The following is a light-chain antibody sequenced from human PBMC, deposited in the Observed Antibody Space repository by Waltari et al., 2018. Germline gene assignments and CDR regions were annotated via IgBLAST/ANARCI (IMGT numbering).Light chain of an antibody. Sequence: IQLTQSPSFLSASVGDRGTITCRASQTISIYLAWYQQKPGKAPKLLIYAASTLQRGVPSRFSGSASGTEFSLTISSLQPEDSATYYCQQLNSYRYTFGQGTKLEIK. CDR3: QQLNSYRYT. CDR1: QTISIY. CDR2: AAS. V-gene: IGKV1-9*01. J-gene: IGKJ2*01.